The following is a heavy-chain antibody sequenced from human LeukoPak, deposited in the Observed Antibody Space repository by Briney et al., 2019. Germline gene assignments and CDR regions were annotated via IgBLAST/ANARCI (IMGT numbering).Heavy chain of an antibody. V-gene: IGHV4-59*05. D-gene: IGHD2-21*02. J-gene: IGHJ3*02. CDR3: ARLPLGLGNAFDI. CDR1: GGSINNYY. CDR2: IYYSGST. Sequence: SETLPLTCTVSGGSINNYYWIWIRQPPGKGLEWIGSIYYSGSTYYNPSLKSRVTISVDTSKNQFSLKLSSVTAADTAVYYCARLPLGLGNAFDIWGQGTMVTVSS.